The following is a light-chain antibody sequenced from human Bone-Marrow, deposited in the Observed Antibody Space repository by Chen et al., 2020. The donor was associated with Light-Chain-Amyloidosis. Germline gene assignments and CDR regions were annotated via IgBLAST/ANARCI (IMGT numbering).Light chain of an antibody. V-gene: IGLV3-21*04. CDR2: YDT. Sequence: SFVLTHSPSLSMAPGQTASITCGGNDIGSKSVHWYQQRPGQAPVLVIYYDTDRPSGIPERFSGSNSGNTATLTISRVEAGDEADYYCQVWDATTLHVVFGGGTKLTVL. CDR3: QVWDATTLHVV. J-gene: IGLJ2*01. CDR1: DIGSKS.